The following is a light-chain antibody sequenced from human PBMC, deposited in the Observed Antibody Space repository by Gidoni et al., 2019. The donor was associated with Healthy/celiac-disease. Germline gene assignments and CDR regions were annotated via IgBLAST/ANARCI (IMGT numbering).Light chain of an antibody. CDR1: QSVLYSSNNKNY. CDR2: WAS. CDR3: QQYYSTLSLT. V-gene: IGKV4-1*01. J-gene: IGKJ4*01. Sequence: DLVMTQSPDSLAVSLGERATINWKSSQSVLYSSNNKNYLAWYQQKPGQPPKRLIYWASTRESGVPDRFSGSGSGTDFTLTSSSLQAEDVAVYYCQQYYSTLSLTFXGXTKVEIK.